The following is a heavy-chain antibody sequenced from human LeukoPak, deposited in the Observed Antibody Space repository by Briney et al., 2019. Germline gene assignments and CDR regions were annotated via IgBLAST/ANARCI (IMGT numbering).Heavy chain of an antibody. CDR2: ISSSGSTI. J-gene: IGHJ4*02. V-gene: IGHV3-11*01. CDR3: AIKTIAGGVKDY. Sequence: GGSLRLSCAASGFTFSDYYMIWIRQAPGKGLEWVSYISSSGSTIYYADSVKGRFTISRDNSKNTLYPQMNSLRAEDTAVYYCAIKTIAGGVKDYWGQGTLVTVSS. D-gene: IGHD3-16*01. CDR1: GFTFSDYY.